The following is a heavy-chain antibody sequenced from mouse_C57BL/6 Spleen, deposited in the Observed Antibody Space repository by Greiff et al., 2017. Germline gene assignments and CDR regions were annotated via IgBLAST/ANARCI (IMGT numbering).Heavy chain of an antibody. CDR1: GYTFTSYW. CDR3: ARRTGKGGGYFDV. J-gene: IGHJ1*03. Sequence: QVQLQQPGAELVKPGASVKLSCKASGYTFTSYWMQWVKQRPGQGLEWIGEIDPSDSYTNYNQKFKGKATLTVDTSSSTAYMQLSSLTSEDSAVYYCARRTGKGGGYFDVWGTGTTVTVSS. V-gene: IGHV1-50*01. CDR2: IDPSDSYT. D-gene: IGHD4-1*01.